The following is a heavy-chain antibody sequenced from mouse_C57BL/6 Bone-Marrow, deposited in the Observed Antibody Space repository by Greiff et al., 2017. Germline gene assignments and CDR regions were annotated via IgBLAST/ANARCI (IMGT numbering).Heavy chain of an antibody. CDR2: IYPGDGDT. D-gene: IGHD1-1*01. J-gene: IGHJ1*03. CDR1: GYAISSSW. CDR3: ARNYYGCSYPDWYFDV. Sequence: QVQLQQSGPELVKPGASVKISCKASGYAISSSWMNWVKQRPGKGLEWIGRIYPGDGDTNYNGKFKGKATLTADKSSSTAYMQLSSLTSEDSAVYFCARNYYGCSYPDWYFDVWGTGTTVTVSA. V-gene: IGHV1-82*01.